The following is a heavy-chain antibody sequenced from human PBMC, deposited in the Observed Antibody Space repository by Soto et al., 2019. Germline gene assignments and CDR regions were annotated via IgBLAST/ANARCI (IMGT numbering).Heavy chain of an antibody. Sequence: QVQLVESGGGVVQPGRSLRLSCAASGFTFRSYAMHWVRQAPGNGLERVAVIWYDGSHKYDADSVKGRFTISRDNSKNPLYLEMSRLRGADTAVYYCARDPLPDGHGIAVAGFDPCGQGTLVTVSS. V-gene: IGHV3-33*01. CDR1: GFTFRSYA. D-gene: IGHD6-19*01. CDR2: IWYDGSHK. J-gene: IGHJ5*02. CDR3: ARDPLPDGHGIAVAGFDP.